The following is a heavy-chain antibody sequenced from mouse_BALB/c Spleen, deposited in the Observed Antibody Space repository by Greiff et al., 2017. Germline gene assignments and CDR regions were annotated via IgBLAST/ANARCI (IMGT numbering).Heavy chain of an antibody. CDR2: ISYDGSN. D-gene: IGHD2-14*01. CDR3: ASWGRYGYWYFDV. J-gene: IGHJ1*01. Sequence: EVQLQQSGPGLVKPSQSLSLTCSVTGYSITSGYYWNWIRQFPGNKLEWMGYISYDGSNNYNPSLKNRISITRDTSKNQFFLKLNSVTTEDTATYYCASWGRYGYWYFDVWGAGTTVTVSS. CDR1: GYSITSGYY. V-gene: IGHV3-6*02.